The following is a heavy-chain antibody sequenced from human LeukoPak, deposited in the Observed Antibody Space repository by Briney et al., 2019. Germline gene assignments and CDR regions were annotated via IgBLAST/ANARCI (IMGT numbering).Heavy chain of an antibody. Sequence: SETLSLTCAVYGGSFSGYYWSWIRQPPGKGLEWIGEINHSGSTNYNPSLKSRVTISVDTSKNQFSLKLSSVTAADTAVYYCARVEYSYGYQGHFDYWGQGTLVTVSS. CDR2: INHSGST. V-gene: IGHV4-34*01. J-gene: IGHJ4*02. CDR3: ARVEYSYGYQGHFDY. D-gene: IGHD5-18*01. CDR1: GGSFSGYY.